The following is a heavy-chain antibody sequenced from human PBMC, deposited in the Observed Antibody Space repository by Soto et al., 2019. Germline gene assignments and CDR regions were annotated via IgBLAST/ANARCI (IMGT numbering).Heavy chain of an antibody. CDR2: IYHSGGT. CDR3: ARAYIAARPGFDP. D-gene: IGHD6-6*01. V-gene: IGHV4-4*02. J-gene: IGHJ5*02. Sequence: PSETLSLTCAVSGGSISSSNWWSWVRQPPGKGLEWIGEIYHSGGTNYNPSLKSRVTISVDKSKNQFSLKLSSVTAADTAVYYCARAYIAARPGFDPWGQGTLVTVSS. CDR1: GGSISSSNW.